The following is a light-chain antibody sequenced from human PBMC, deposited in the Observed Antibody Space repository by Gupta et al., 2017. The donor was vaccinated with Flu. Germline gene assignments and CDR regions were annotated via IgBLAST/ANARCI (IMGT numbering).Light chain of an antibody. CDR1: QGISSW. CDR2: SAA. Sequence: GDRVTITCRASQGISSWLVWYQQKPAKAPKLLLYSAASWQSGVTSRFCGSGSGTDFSPIISSLQPEDFSTYYCQQANSFPLTFGGGTKVEIK. V-gene: IGKV1-12*01. CDR3: QQANSFPLT. J-gene: IGKJ4*01.